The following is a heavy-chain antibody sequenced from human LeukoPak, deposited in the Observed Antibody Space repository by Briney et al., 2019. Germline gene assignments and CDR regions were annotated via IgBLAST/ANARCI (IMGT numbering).Heavy chain of an antibody. CDR1: GFTFSNAW. J-gene: IGHJ3*02. CDR2: IKSKTDGGTT. Sequence: PGGSLRLSCAASGFTFSNAWMSWVRQAPGKGLEWVGRIKSKTDGGTTDYAAPVKGRFTISRDDSKNTLYLQMNSLRAEDTAVYYCARSVVVLELLTDANAAFDIWGQGTMVTVSS. D-gene: IGHD1-7*01. V-gene: IGHV3-15*01. CDR3: ARSVVVLELLTDANAAFDI.